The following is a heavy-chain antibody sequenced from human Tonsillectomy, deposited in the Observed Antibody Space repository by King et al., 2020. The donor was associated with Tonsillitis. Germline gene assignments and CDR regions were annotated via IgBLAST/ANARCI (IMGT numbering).Heavy chain of an antibody. CDR1: GFTFSSYA. J-gene: IGHJ4*02. Sequence: VQLVESGGGLVQPGGSLRLSCAASGFTFSSYAMSWVRQAPGKGLEWVSAISGSGGSTYYADSMKGRFTISRDNSKNTLYLQMNSLRAEDTAVYYCAKDASEYSGYQSGYFDYWGQGTLVTVSS. CDR2: ISGSGGST. V-gene: IGHV3-23*04. D-gene: IGHD5-12*01. CDR3: AKDASEYSGYQSGYFDY.